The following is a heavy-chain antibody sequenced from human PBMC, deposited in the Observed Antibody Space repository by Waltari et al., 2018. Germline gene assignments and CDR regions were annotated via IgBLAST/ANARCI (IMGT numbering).Heavy chain of an antibody. V-gene: IGHV4-59*01. D-gene: IGHD2-8*02. CDR1: GGSISSYY. J-gene: IGHJ1*01. Sequence: QVQRQESGAGLVKPSETLSLTCSVSGGSISSYYCRRIRQSPGKGLEWIGNIYYRESPNYNPSLKSRVTISVDTSKNQFSLKMSSVTAADTAVYFCARSRYCTGGLCYPEYFQQWGQGTLVTVSS. CDR3: ARSRYCTGGLCYPEYFQQ. CDR2: IYYRESP.